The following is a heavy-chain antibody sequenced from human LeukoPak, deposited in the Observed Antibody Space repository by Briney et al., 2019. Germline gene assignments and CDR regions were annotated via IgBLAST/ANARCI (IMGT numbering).Heavy chain of an antibody. V-gene: IGHV4-59*08. CDR3: ARRLRAESDASPDNWIGP. D-gene: IGHD3-16*01. J-gene: IGHJ5*02. CDR1: GGSIGSSF. CDR2: VFHTGSA. Sequence: PETLSLTCSVSGGSIGSSFWNWIRQPPGKGLEWIGHVFHTGSARYNPSLTSRVTISVDTSNNQFSLTLHSVTAADTAIYYCARRLRAESDASPDNWIGPWGQGALVTVSS.